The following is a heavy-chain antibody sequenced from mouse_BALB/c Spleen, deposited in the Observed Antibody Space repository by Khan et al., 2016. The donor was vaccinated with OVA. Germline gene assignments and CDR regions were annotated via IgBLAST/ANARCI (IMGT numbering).Heavy chain of an antibody. V-gene: IGHV1S56*01. CDR1: GYTLTSYY. CDR2: IYPVDGST. D-gene: IGHD1-1*01. J-gene: IGHJ2*01. Sequence: QVQLQQSGPELVRPGASVKMSCKASGYTLTSYYIHWVKQRPGQGLEWIGWIYPVDGSTKYNEKFKGKTTLTADKSSSTASMLLSSLTSEDSAIYFCARGDYGYLDYWGQGTTLTVSS. CDR3: ARGDYGYLDY.